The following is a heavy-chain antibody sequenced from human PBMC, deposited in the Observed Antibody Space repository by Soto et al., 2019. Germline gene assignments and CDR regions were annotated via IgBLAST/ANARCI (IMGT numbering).Heavy chain of an antibody. V-gene: IGHV1-46*03. CDR1: GYTFTSYY. D-gene: IGHD2-21*02. Sequence: ASVKVSCKASGYTFTSYYMHWVRQAPGQGLEWMGIINPSGGSTSYAQKFQGRVTMTRDTSTSTVYMELSSLRSEDTAVYYCARDANLAYCGGDCYPYYFDYWGQGTLVTVS. J-gene: IGHJ4*02. CDR2: INPSGGST. CDR3: ARDANLAYCGGDCYPYYFDY.